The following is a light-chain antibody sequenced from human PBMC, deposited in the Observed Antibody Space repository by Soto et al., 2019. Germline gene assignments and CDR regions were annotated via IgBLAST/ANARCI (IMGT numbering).Light chain of an antibody. Sequence: DIQMTQSPSTLSAFVGDRVTITCRASQSISDSLAWYQQKPGKAPKLLIYKASNLESGVPSRFSGSGSGTDFALTFSSLQPDDFATYYCQQYKSFPYTFVQGTKLDIQ. V-gene: IGKV1-5*03. CDR1: QSISDS. CDR3: QQYKSFPYT. J-gene: IGKJ2*01. CDR2: KAS.